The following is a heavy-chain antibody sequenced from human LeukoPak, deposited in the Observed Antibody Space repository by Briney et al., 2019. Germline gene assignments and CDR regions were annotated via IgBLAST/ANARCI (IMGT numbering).Heavy chain of an antibody. J-gene: IGHJ4*02. CDR2: ISSSGSNI. D-gene: IGHD3-9*01. CDR3: TREVQTYYDILTGHRGYFDY. Sequence: GGSLRLSCAASGFTFSSYSMSWIRQTPGKGLEWVSYISSSGSNIYYADSVKGRFTISRDNAKNSLYLQMNSLRAEDTAVYYCTREVQTYYDILTGHRGYFDYWGQATLVTVSS. CDR1: GFTFSSYS. V-gene: IGHV3-21*05.